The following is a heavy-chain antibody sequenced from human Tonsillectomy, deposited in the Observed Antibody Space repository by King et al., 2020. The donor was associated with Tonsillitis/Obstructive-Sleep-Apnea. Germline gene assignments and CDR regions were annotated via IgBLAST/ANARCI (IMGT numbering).Heavy chain of an antibody. CDR1: GFTFSDHY. D-gene: IGHD2-15*01. Sequence: QLVQSGGGLVQPGGSLRLSCAASGFTFSDHYMDWVRQAPGKGLEWVGRTRNKANSYTTEYAASVKGRFTISRDDSKNSLYLQMNSLKSEDTAVYYCARVRCSGGYDDLDHCGQGNLVTVSS. J-gene: IGHJ4*02. CDR2: TRNKANSYTT. CDR3: ARVRCSGGYDDLDH. V-gene: IGHV3-72*01.